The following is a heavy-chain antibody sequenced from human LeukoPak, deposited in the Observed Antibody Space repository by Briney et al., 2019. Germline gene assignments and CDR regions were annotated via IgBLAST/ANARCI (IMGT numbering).Heavy chain of an antibody. CDR1: SGSISGSSYY. D-gene: IGHD1-26*01. CDR3: ARGVTSPLDAFDI. V-gene: IGHV4-39*07. J-gene: IGHJ3*02. CDR2: IYYSGST. Sequence: SETLSLTCTVSSGSISGSSYYWDWIRQPPGKGLEWIGSIYYSGSTYYTPSLRSRVTISVDTSKNQFSLQLSSVTAADTAVYYCARGVTSPLDAFDIWGQGTTVTVSS.